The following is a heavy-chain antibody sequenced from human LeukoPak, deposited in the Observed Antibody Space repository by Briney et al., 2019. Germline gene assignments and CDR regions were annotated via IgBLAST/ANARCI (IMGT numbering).Heavy chain of an antibody. CDR2: IYYSGST. CDR1: GGSISSYY. D-gene: IGHD1-26*01. J-gene: IGHJ4*02. Sequence: PSETLSLTCTVSGGSISSYYWSWIRQPPGKGLEWIGYIYYSGSTNYNPSLKSRVTISVDTSKNQFSLKLSSVTAADTAVYYCARGRGRGSYRLFDYWGQGTLVTVSS. CDR3: ARGRGRGSYRLFDY. V-gene: IGHV4-59*12.